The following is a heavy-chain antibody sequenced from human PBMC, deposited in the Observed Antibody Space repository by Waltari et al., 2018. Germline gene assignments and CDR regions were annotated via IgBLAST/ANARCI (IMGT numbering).Heavy chain of an antibody. CDR3: ARGVGQQLVDDY. CDR2: IYYSGST. CDR1: GGSISSYY. D-gene: IGHD6-13*01. J-gene: IGHJ4*02. V-gene: IGHV4-59*01. Sequence: QVQLQESGPGLVKPSETLSLTCTVSGGSISSYYWSWIRQPPGKGLEWIGYIYYSGSTNYNPSLKSRVTISVDTSKNQFSLKLSSGTAADTAVYYWARGVGQQLVDDYWGQGTLVTVSS.